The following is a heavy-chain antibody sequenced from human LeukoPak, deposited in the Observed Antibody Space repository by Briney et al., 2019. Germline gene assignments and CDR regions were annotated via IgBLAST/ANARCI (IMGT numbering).Heavy chain of an antibody. D-gene: IGHD6-13*01. J-gene: IGHJ4*02. V-gene: IGHV1-69*05. CDR2: IIPIFGTA. CDR1: GGTFSSYA. CDR3: ARDQGSSSWYEVYFDY. Sequence: SVKVSXKASGGTFSSYAISWMRQAPGQGPEWIGGIIPIFGTANYAQKFQGRVTITTDESTSTAYMELSSLRSEDTAVYYCARDQGSSSWYEVYFDYWGQGTLVTVSS.